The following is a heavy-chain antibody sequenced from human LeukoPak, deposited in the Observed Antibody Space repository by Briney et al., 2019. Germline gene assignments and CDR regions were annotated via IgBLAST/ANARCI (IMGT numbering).Heavy chain of an antibody. CDR1: GYTFASYY. CDR3: ARRIAVAGTFWFDP. J-gene: IGHJ5*02. CDR2: INPSGGST. Sequence: ASVKVSCKASGYTFASYYIYWVRQAPGQGLEWMGVINPSGGSTNYAQKFQGRVAMTRDTSTSTVYMELSSLRSEDTAVYYCARRIAVAGTFWFDPWGQGTLVTVSS. D-gene: IGHD6-19*01. V-gene: IGHV1-46*01.